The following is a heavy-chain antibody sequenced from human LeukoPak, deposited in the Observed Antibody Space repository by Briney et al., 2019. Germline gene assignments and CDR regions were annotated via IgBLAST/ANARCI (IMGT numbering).Heavy chain of an antibody. V-gene: IGHV4-4*02. J-gene: IGHJ4*02. CDR1: GGSISSSNW. D-gene: IGHD1-1*01. CDR3: ATAVGTHVTDC. CDR2: IYHSGST. Sequence: PSEPLSLTCAVPGGSISSSNWWSWVRQPPGKGLERLGEIYHSGSTNYTPYLKSRVTISVDTSKNQFALKVNSVTAADAGVYYWATAVGTHVTDCWGQGTLVTVSS.